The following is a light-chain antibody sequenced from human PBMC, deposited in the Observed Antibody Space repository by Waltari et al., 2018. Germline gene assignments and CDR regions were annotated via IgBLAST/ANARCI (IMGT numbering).Light chain of an antibody. Sequence: DLQVTQSPSSLSASVGDRVTITCRASQTINYYLNWYQQKPGKAPKLLIYAASRLHSGAPSRFSGTVSGTEFTLTISSLQPEDFATYFCQQSYSVPFTFGPGTKVDIK. CDR1: QTINYY. CDR2: AAS. J-gene: IGKJ3*01. V-gene: IGKV1-39*01. CDR3: QQSYSVPFT.